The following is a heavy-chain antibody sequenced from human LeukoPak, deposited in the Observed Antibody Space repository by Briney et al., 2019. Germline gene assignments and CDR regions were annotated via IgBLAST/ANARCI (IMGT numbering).Heavy chain of an antibody. J-gene: IGHJ4*02. CDR3: ARSRGIQLNLNY. Sequence: SETLSLTCTVSGGSISSYYWSWIRQPPGKGLEWIGYIYYSGSTNYNPSLKSRVTISVDTSKNQFSLKLSSVTAADTAVYYCARSRGIQLNLNYWGQGTLVTVSS. V-gene: IGHV4-59*08. CDR1: GGSISSYY. CDR2: IYYSGST. D-gene: IGHD5-18*01.